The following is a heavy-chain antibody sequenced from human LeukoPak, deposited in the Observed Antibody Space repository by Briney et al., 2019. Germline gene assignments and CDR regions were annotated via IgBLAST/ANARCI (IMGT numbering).Heavy chain of an antibody. V-gene: IGHV3-43*02. Sequence: GGSLTLSCVVARFTFDDYAMHWVRQAPGKGLEWVAFTSGDGGSTYNADSVKGRFTIARDNSKNSLYLQMNSLRTEDTALYYCAKDSISGTIFGVVHNWFDPWGQGTLVTVSS. D-gene: IGHD3-3*01. CDR3: AKDSISGTIFGVVHNWFDP. J-gene: IGHJ5*02. CDR2: TSGDGGST. CDR1: RFTFDDYA.